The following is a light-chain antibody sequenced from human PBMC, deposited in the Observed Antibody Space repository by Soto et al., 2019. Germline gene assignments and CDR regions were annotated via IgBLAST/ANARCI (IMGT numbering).Light chain of an antibody. J-gene: IGKJ4*01. V-gene: IGKV3-20*01. Sequence: EIVLTQSPGTLSLSPGERATLSSRASQGVTTTSLAWSQRKPGQAPRFLFSGASSRAPGIPDRFSGSGSGTDFTLTISRLEPEDFAVYYCQQYSTSRLTFGGGTKVEIK. CDR2: GAS. CDR3: QQYSTSRLT. CDR1: QGVTTTS.